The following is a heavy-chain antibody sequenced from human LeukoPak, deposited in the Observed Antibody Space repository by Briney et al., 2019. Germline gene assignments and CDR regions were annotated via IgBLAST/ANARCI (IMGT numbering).Heavy chain of an antibody. D-gene: IGHD3-22*01. CDR3: ARGPSGDSSGYYPTY. CDR2: INHSGST. J-gene: IGHJ4*02. CDR1: GGSFSGYY. V-gene: IGHV4-34*01. Sequence: RPSETLSLTCAVYGGSFSGYYWSWIRQPPGKGLEWIGEINHSGSTNYNPSLKSRVTISVDTSKNQFSLKLSSVTAADTAVYYCARGPSGDSSGYYPTYWGQGTLVTVSS.